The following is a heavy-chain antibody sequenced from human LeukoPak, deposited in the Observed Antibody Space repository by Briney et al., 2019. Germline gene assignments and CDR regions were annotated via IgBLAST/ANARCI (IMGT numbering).Heavy chain of an antibody. CDR3: ARGVTDYYYDSSGYLPN. CDR1: GFTFSSYA. J-gene: IGHJ4*02. CDR2: ISYDGSNK. D-gene: IGHD3-22*01. V-gene: IGHV3-30-3*01. Sequence: GGSLRLSCAASGFTFSSYAMHWVRQAPGKGLEWVAVISYDGSNKYYADSVKGRSTISRDNSKNTLYLQMNSLRAEDTAVYYCARGVTDYYYDSSGYLPNWGQGTLVTVSS.